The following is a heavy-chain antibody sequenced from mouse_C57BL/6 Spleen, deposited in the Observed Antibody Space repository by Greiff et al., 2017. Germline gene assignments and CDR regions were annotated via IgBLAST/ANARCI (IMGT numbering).Heavy chain of an antibody. CDR1: GYTFTNYW. D-gene: IGHD1-1*01. V-gene: IGHV1-63*01. CDR2: IYPGGGYT. J-gene: IGHJ2*01. Sequence: QVQLQQSGAELVRPGTSVKMSCKASGYTFTNYWIGWAKQRPGHGLEWIGDIYPGGGYTNYNEKFKGKATLTADKSSSTAYMQFSSLTSEDSAIYYCARGDYYGSSPLDYWGQGTTLTVSS. CDR3: ARGDYYGSSPLDY.